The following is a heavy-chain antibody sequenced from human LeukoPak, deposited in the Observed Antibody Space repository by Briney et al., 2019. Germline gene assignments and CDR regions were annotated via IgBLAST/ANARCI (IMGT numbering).Heavy chain of an antibody. CDR1: GGSISSSSYY. Sequence: SETLSLTCTVSGGSISSSSYYWGWIRQPPGKGLEGIGSIYYSGNTYYSPSLKTRATISRDTSTNQFSLQLSSVPAADTAVYYCARWGSYCSSTSCYFNWFDPWGQGTLVTVSS. CDR2: IYYSGNT. J-gene: IGHJ5*02. D-gene: IGHD2-2*01. V-gene: IGHV4-39*01. CDR3: ARWGSYCSSTSCYFNWFDP.